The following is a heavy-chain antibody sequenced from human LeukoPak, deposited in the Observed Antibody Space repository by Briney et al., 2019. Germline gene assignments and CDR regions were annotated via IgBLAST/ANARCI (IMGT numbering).Heavy chain of an antibody. CDR1: GFTFSSYW. CDR3: AKQGYSSGWYDGMDV. CDR2: IKQDGSEK. D-gene: IGHD6-19*01. V-gene: IGHV3-7*01. J-gene: IGHJ6*02. Sequence: GGSLRLSCAASGFTFSSYWMSWVRQAPGKGLEWVANIKQDGSEKYYVDSVKGRFTISRDNAKSSLYLQMNSLRAEDTAVYYCAKQGYSSGWYDGMDVWGQGTTVTVSS.